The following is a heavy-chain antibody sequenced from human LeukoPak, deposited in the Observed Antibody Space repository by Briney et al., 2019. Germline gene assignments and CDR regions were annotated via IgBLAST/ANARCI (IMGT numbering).Heavy chain of an antibody. CDR3: ARFLDY. CDR1: GFTFSSYT. V-gene: IGHV3-48*02. J-gene: IGHJ4*02. CDR2: ISSSSSTI. Sequence: GGSLRLSCAASGFTFSSYTMNWVRQAPGKGLEWVSYISSSSSTIHYADSVKGRFTISRDNAKKSLYLQMNSLRDEATAVYYCARFLDYWGQGTPVTVSP.